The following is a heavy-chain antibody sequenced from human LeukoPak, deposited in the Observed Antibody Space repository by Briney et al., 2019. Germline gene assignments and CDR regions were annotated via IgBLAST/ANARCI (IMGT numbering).Heavy chain of an antibody. V-gene: IGHV3-48*04. J-gene: IGHJ3*02. Sequence: GGSLRLSCGASGFTFSSYSMNWVRQAPGKGLEWVSYISSSSSTIYYADSVKGRFTISRDNAKNSLYLQMNSLRAEDTAVYYCARIETAYYYDSSGRWSAFHIWGQGTMVTVSS. D-gene: IGHD3-22*01. CDR1: GFTFSSYS. CDR2: ISSSSSTI. CDR3: ARIETAYYYDSSGRWSAFHI.